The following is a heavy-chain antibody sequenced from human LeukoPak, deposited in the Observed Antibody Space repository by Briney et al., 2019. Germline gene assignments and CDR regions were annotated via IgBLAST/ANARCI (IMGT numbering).Heavy chain of an antibody. J-gene: IGHJ3*02. CDR3: ARERGIGGDPVLEYAFDI. Sequence: GASVKVSCKASGYTFTSYYMHWVRQAPGQGLEWMGIINPSGGSTSYAQKFQGRVTMTRDTSTSTVYMELSSLRSEDTAVYYCARERGIGGDPVLEYAFDIWGQGTMVTVSS. CDR2: INPSGGST. CDR1: GYTFTSYY. D-gene: IGHD2-21*02. V-gene: IGHV1-46*01.